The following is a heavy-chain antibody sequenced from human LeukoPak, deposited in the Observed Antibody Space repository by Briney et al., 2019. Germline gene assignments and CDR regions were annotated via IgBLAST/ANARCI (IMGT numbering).Heavy chain of an antibody. J-gene: IGHJ4*02. Sequence: PSETLSLTCSVSGGSFSAFYWSWIRQPPGEGLEWVGELSHTGNTNYNPSLKSRVTFSVDTSKRQFSLRLKSVTAADTAVYYCARGAYCTSINCYGFDYWGQGILVTVSS. V-gene: IGHV4-34*01. CDR3: ARGAYCTSINCYGFDY. D-gene: IGHD2-2*01. CDR1: GGSFSAFY. CDR2: LSHTGNT.